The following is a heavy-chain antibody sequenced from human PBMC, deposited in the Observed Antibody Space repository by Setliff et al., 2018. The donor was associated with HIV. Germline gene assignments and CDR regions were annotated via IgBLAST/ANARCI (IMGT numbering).Heavy chain of an antibody. CDR1: GFSLTASGVA. CDR3: ALDYYDSRGRFRTGEF. V-gene: IGHV2-5*02. CDR2: IFWDDDK. Sequence: SGPTLVNPTQTFTLTCTFSGFSLTASGVAVAWIRQPPGKALEWLTIIFWDDDKRYNTSLKTRLTVPKDTSRNQVVLTMTNMDPLDTATYFCALDYYDSRGRFRTGEFWGQGTLVTVSS. D-gene: IGHD3-22*01. J-gene: IGHJ4*02.